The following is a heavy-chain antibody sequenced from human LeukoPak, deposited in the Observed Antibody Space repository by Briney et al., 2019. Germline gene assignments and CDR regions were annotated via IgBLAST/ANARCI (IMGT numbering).Heavy chain of an antibody. J-gene: IGHJ4*02. Sequence: GASVKVSCKASGGTFSSYAISWVRQAPGQRLEWMGGIIPIFGTANYAQKFQGRVTITADESTSTAYMELSSLRSEDTAVYYCARPRDSHSTGYPDYWGQGTLVTVSS. V-gene: IGHV1-69*13. CDR1: GGTFSSYA. CDR3: ARPRDSHSTGYPDY. CDR2: IIPIFGTA. D-gene: IGHD3-22*01.